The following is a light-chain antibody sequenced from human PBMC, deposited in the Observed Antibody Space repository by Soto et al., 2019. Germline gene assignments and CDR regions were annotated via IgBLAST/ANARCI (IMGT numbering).Light chain of an antibody. CDR1: SSDDGGYNY. CDR3: SSYTSSSSLYV. J-gene: IGLJ1*01. V-gene: IGLV2-14*01. Sequence: QSVLTQPASVSGSPGQSITISCTGTSSDDGGYNYVSWYQQHPGTAPKLMIYEVSNRPSGLSNRFSGSKSGNTASLTISGLQAEDEADYYCSSYTSSSSLYVFGTGTKLTVL. CDR2: EVS.